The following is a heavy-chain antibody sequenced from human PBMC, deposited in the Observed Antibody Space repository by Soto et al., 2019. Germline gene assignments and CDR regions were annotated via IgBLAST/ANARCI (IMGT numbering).Heavy chain of an antibody. Sequence: EVQLVESGGGLVKPGGSLRLSCAASGFTFSNAWMSWVRQAPGKGLEWVGRIKSKTDGGTTDYAAPVKGRFTISRDDSQNTLYLQMNSLKTEDTAVYYCTTSFSYHPLYYFDYWGQGILVTVSS. V-gene: IGHV3-15*01. CDR2: IKSKTDGGTT. CDR3: TTSFSYHPLYYFDY. CDR1: GFTFSNAW. D-gene: IGHD1-26*01. J-gene: IGHJ4*02.